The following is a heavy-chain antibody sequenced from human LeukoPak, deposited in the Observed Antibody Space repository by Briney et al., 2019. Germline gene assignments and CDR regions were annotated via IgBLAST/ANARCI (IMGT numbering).Heavy chain of an antibody. Sequence: PSETLSLTCAVYGGSFSGYYWSWIRQPPGKGLEWIGRIYTSGSTTYNPSLKSRVTISVDTSKNQFSLKLSSVTAADTAVYYCARVFSTNYYDNRGWFDPWGQGTLVTVSS. CDR3: ARVFSTNYYDNRGWFDP. J-gene: IGHJ5*02. CDR1: GGSFSGYY. V-gene: IGHV4-59*10. D-gene: IGHD3-22*01. CDR2: IYTSGST.